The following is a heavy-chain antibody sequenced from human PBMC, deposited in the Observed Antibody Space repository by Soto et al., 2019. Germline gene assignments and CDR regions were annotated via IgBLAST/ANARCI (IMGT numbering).Heavy chain of an antibody. D-gene: IGHD6-13*01. CDR1: GYTFTSYG. J-gene: IGHJ5*02. CDR2: INAANGDT. V-gene: IGHV1-3*01. Sequence: ASVKVSCKASGYTFTSYGIHWVRQAPGQRLEWMGWINAANGDTKYSPKFQGRVTITRDTSASTAYMELSSLRSEDTAAYYCVRRHVSATGIDWFDPWGQGTLVTVSS. CDR3: VRRHVSATGIDWFDP.